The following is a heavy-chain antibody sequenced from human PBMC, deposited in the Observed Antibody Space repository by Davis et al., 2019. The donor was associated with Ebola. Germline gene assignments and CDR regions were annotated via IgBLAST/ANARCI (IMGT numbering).Heavy chain of an antibody. Sequence: PGGSLRLSCAASGFTFDDYAMHWVRQAPGKGLEWVSSISWDNKNIAYVDSVKGRFTISRDNAKNSLYLQMNSLRPDDTAFYYCVRTGSSRDNYYAMDVWGRGTLVT. CDR3: VRTGSSRDNYYAMDV. CDR1: GFTFDDYA. J-gene: IGHJ6*02. CDR2: ISWDNKNI. D-gene: IGHD1/OR15-1a*01. V-gene: IGHV3-9*01.